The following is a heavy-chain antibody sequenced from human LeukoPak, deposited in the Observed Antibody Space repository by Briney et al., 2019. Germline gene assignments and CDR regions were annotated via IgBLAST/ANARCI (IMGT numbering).Heavy chain of an antibody. CDR1: GYTFTGYY. J-gene: IGHJ4*02. CDR3: ATDLKYSYGYRLLDY. Sequence: ASVKVSCKASGYTFTGYYMHWVRQAPGQGLEWMGWINPNSGGTNYAQKFQGRVTMTRDTSISTAYMELSRLRSDDTAVYYCATDLKYSYGYRLLDYWGQGTLVTVSS. V-gene: IGHV1-2*02. CDR2: INPNSGGT. D-gene: IGHD5-18*01.